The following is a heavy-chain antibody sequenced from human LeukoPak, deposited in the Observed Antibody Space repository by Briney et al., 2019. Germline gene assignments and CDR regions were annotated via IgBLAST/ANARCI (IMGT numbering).Heavy chain of an antibody. CDR2: INPNSGGT. Sequence: ASVKVSCKASGYTFTGYYMHWVRQAPGQGLEWVGWINPNSGGTNYAQKFQGRVTMTRDTSISTAYMELSRLRSDDTGVSYCARVQSYYYDSSGYYYYYWGQGTLVTVSS. D-gene: IGHD3-22*01. V-gene: IGHV1-2*02. CDR1: GYTFTGYY. J-gene: IGHJ4*02. CDR3: ARVQSYYYDSSGYYYYY.